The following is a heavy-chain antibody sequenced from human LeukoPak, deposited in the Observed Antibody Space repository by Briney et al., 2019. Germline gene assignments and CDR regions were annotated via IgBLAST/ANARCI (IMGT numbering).Heavy chain of an antibody. CDR3: ARSGSLHFDY. CDR2: IKQDGSEK. Sequence: GGSLRLSCAASGFTFSSYWMSWVRQAPGKGLEWVANIKQDGSEKYYVDSVKGRFSISRDNAKNLLYLQMYSLRAEDTAVYYCARSGSLHFDYWGQGTLVTVSS. J-gene: IGHJ4*02. V-gene: IGHV3-7*01. D-gene: IGHD3-10*01. CDR1: GFTFSSYW.